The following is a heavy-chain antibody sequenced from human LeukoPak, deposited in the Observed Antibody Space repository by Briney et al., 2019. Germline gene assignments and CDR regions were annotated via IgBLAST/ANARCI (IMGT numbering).Heavy chain of an antibody. CDR1: GFSFRSYV. CDR3: AKRPSDYGDYVSYFDY. D-gene: IGHD4-17*01. V-gene: IGHV3-23*01. Sequence: GGSLRLSCATSGFSFRSYVMNWVRQAPGKGLEWVSTITTTGATYYADSVKGRFTISRDNSKDTLYLQMNSLRAEDTAVYYCAKRPSDYGDYVSYFDYWSQGTLVTVSS. CDR2: ITTTGAT. J-gene: IGHJ4*02.